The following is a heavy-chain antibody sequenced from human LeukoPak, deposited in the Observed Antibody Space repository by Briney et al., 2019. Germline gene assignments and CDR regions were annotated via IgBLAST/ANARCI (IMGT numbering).Heavy chain of an antibody. Sequence: GGSLRLSCAASGFTFSSHWMHWVRQAPGKGLVWVSRINSDGSSISSADSVKGRFTISRDNSQNTLYLQMNSLRVEDTAVYYCAKDLSEKYTFDYWGQGTLVTVSS. CDR3: AKDLSEKYTFDY. V-gene: IGHV3-74*01. D-gene: IGHD1-1*01. J-gene: IGHJ4*02. CDR1: GFTFSSHW. CDR2: INSDGSSI.